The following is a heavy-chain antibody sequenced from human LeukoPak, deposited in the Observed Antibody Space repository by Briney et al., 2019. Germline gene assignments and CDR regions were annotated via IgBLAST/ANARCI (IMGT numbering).Heavy chain of an antibody. Sequence: GASVKVSCKASGYTFTSYDINWVRQATGQGLEWMGWINPNSGGTNYAQRFQGRVTMTRDTSISTAYMELSRLRSDDTAVYYCARVLVVPAAMRVHYYYMDVWGKGTTVTVSS. D-gene: IGHD2-2*01. CDR2: INPNSGGT. J-gene: IGHJ6*03. V-gene: IGHV1-2*02. CDR1: GYTFTSYD. CDR3: ARVLVVPAAMRVHYYYMDV.